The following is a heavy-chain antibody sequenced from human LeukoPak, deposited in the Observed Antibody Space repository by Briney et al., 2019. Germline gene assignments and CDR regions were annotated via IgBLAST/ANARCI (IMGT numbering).Heavy chain of an antibody. CDR3: ARVGYYDSGGFYKYYRYYMDV. V-gene: IGHV3-53*01. CDR1: EFTVSHNY. Sequence: GGSLRLSCAASEFTVSHNYMSWVRQAPGKGLECVSFIHSGGATYYADSVKGRFTNSRDISKNTLYLQMDTLRAEDTAVYYCARVGYYDSGGFYKYYRYYMDVWGKGTTVTVSS. J-gene: IGHJ6*03. CDR2: IHSGGAT. D-gene: IGHD3-22*01.